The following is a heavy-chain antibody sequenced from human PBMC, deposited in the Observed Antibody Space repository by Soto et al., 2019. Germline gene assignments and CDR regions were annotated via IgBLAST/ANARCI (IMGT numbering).Heavy chain of an antibody. CDR3: AKAANYNTPPCNWFDP. Sequence: EVQLLESGGGLVQPGGSLRLSCAASGFTFSSYAMIWVRQAPGKGLEWGSAFSGAGGTSYYTDSVKGRFTISRDISKNTLQLQMNSPRARDTAVYYCAKAANYNTPPCNWFDPWGQGTLVTDSS. V-gene: IGHV3-23*01. D-gene: IGHD1-7*01. CDR1: GFTFSSYA. J-gene: IGHJ5*02. CDR2: FSGAGGTS.